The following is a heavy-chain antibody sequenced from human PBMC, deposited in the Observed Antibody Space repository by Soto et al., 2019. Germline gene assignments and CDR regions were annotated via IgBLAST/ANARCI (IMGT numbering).Heavy chain of an antibody. CDR2: IDPSGGST. J-gene: IGHJ3*02. V-gene: IGHV1-46*03. Sequence: QVQLVQSGAEVKKPGASVKVSCKASGYTFSSHYMHWVRQAPGQGLECMGIIDPSGGSTAYAQKFQGRVTMASDTSTSTGFMELSSLRSEDTAVYYCARGGASTDYYSSRGGERKAFEIWGQGTMVTVSS. D-gene: IGHD3-22*01. CDR1: GYTFSSHY. CDR3: ARGGASTDYYSSRGGERKAFEI.